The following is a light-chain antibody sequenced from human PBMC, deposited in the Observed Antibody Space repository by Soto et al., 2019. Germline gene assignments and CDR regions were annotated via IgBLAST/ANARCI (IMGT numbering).Light chain of an antibody. CDR1: SSNIGAGYD. J-gene: IGLJ1*01. V-gene: IGLV1-40*01. CDR3: QSYDSTLSVRYV. CDR2: GNI. Sequence: QSVLTQPPSVSGAPGQRVTISCTGSSSNIGAGYDVHWYQQRPGTAPKLLIFGNINRPSGVPDRFSGSKSGTSASLAITGLQAEDEGDYYCQSYDSTLSVRYVSGNGTKVTV.